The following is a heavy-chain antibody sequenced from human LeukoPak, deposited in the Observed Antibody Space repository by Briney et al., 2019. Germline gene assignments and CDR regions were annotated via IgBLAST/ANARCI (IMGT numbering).Heavy chain of an antibody. J-gene: IGHJ5*02. CDR1: GYTFTGYY. Sequence: ASVKVSCKASGYTFTGYYMHWVRQAPGQGLEWMGWINPNSGGTNYAQKFQGWVTMTRDTSISTAYMELSRLRSDDTAVYYCARGVVPAAYNWFDPWGQGTLVTASS. V-gene: IGHV1-2*04. CDR2: INPNSGGT. CDR3: ARGVVPAAYNWFDP. D-gene: IGHD2-2*01.